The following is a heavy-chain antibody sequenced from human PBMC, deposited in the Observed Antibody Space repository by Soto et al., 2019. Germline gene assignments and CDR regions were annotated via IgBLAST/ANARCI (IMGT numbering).Heavy chain of an antibody. J-gene: IGHJ4*02. V-gene: IGHV1-24*01. CDR2: FDPEGGET. D-gene: IGHD3-22*01. CDR3: ATDMYYYDSSGSFKGDY. CDR1: GYTLTELS. Sequence: QVQLVQSGAEVKKPGASVKVSCKVSGYTLTELSMHWVRQAPGKGREWMGGFDPEGGETIYAQKFQGRVTMTEDTSTDTAYMELSSLRSEDTAVYYCATDMYYYDSSGSFKGDYWGQGTLVTVSS.